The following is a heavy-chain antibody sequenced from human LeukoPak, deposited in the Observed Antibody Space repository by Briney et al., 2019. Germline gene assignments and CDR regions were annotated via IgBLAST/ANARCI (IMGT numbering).Heavy chain of an antibody. D-gene: IGHD1-7*01. CDR2: IWYDASNK. V-gene: IGHV3-33*01. Sequence: PGGSLRLSCAASGFTFSSFGMHWVRQARDKGLEWVAFIWYDASNKYYVDSVKGRFTISRDNSKNTLYLQMNSLRDDDTAVYYCVRGVGVSRFNYLDPWGQGTLVIVSS. J-gene: IGHJ5*02. CDR3: VRGVGVSRFNYLDP. CDR1: GFTFSSFG.